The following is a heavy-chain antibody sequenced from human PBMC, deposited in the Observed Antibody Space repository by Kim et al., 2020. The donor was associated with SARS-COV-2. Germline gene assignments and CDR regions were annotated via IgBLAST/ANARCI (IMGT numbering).Heavy chain of an antibody. J-gene: IGHJ4*01. CDR1: GASISSTDYY. CDR2: LYYSGST. Sequence: SETLSLTCTVSGASISSTDYYWGWIRQPPGKGLEWIGSLYYSGSTYFNPSLKSRVTISVDTSKNQFSLNLSSVAAADTAVYYCARLIYTSAWAVGYYFD. CDR3: ARLIYTSAWAVGYYFD. D-gene: IGHD6-25*01. V-gene: IGHV4-39*01.